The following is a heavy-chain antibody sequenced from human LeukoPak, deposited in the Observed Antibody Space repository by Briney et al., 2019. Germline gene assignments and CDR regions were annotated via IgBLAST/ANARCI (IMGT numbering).Heavy chain of an antibody. CDR1: GLTLSNYG. CDR2: MSGRGGGT. Sequence: PGGSLRLSCAVSGLTLSNYGMSWVRKAPGKGLEWVAGMSGRGGGTNYADSVKGRFTVSRDNSKNTLYLQMKSLRAEDTAVYFCAKRGVVIRVILVGFYKEAYYFDSWGQGALVTVSS. J-gene: IGHJ4*02. V-gene: IGHV3-23*01. CDR3: AKRGVVIRVILVGFYKEAYYFDS. D-gene: IGHD3-22*01.